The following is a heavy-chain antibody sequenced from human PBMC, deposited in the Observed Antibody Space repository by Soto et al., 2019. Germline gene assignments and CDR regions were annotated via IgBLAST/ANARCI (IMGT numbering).Heavy chain of an antibody. J-gene: IGHJ6*02. CDR2: ISYDGSNK. D-gene: IGHD2-2*03. V-gene: IGHV3-30-3*01. Sequence: PGGSLRLSCAASGFTFSSYAMHWVRQAPGKGLEWVAVISYDGSNKYYADSVKGRFTISRDNSKNTLYLQMNSLRAEDTAVYYCARLDGSAPTGAFRYGMDVWGQGTTVTVSS. CDR1: GFTFSSYA. CDR3: ARLDGSAPTGAFRYGMDV.